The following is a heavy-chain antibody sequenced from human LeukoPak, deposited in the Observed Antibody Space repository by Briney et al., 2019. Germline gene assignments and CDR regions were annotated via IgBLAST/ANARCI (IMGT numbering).Heavy chain of an antibody. D-gene: IGHD3-22*01. CDR1: GFTFSSYA. CDR3: ARDVITMIVVVIGAFDI. V-gene: IGHV3-23*01. Sequence: GGSLRLSCAASGFTFSSYAMSRVRQAPGKGLEWVSAISGSGGSTYYADSVKGWFTTSRDNSKNTLYLQMNSLRAEDTAVYYCARDVITMIVVVIGAFDIWGQGTMVTVSS. J-gene: IGHJ3*02. CDR2: ISGSGGST.